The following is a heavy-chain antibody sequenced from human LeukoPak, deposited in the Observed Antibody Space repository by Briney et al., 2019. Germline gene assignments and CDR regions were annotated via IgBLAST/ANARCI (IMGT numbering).Heavy chain of an antibody. D-gene: IGHD3-10*01. Sequence: GGSLRLSCAASGFTFSSYSMNWVRQAPGKGLEWVSSISSSSSYIYYADSVKGRFIISRDNAKNSLYLQMNSLRAEDTAVYCCARGYHYYGSGILDYWGQGTLVTVSS. V-gene: IGHV3-21*01. CDR1: GFTFSSYS. CDR2: ISSSSSYI. CDR3: ARGYHYYGSGILDY. J-gene: IGHJ4*02.